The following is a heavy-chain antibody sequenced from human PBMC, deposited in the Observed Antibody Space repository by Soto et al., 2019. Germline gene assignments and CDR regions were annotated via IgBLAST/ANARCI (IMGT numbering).Heavy chain of an antibody. CDR3: ASTKDETLYFDY. CDR2: IHYSGST. V-gene: IGHV4-39*01. J-gene: IGHJ4*02. CDR1: GDSISITSYY. D-gene: IGHD2-15*01. Sequence: QLQLQESGPGLVKPSETLSLTCTVSGDSISITSYYWGWVRQPPGKGLEWVGSIHYSGSTLYNPSRQSRVTISGDASKKQFSLKLRSVTAADTAVYYCASTKDETLYFDYWGQGTLVTVSS.